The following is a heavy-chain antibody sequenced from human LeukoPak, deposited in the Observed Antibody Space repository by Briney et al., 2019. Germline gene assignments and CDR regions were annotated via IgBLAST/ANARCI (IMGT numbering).Heavy chain of an antibody. D-gene: IGHD2-2*01. J-gene: IGHJ5*02. Sequence: SETLSLTCTVSGGSMSSYYWSWIRQPPGKGLEWIGYMYSCGSVNYNPSLKSRVTISVDTSKNQFSLKVSSVTAADTAVYYCARAPVPAASFDPWGQGTLVTVSS. CDR1: GGSMSSYY. CDR2: MYSCGSV. CDR3: ARAPVPAASFDP. V-gene: IGHV4-59*08.